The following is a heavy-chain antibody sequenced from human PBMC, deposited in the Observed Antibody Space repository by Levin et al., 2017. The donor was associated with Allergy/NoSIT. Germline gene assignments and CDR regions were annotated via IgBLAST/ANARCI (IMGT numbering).Heavy chain of an antibody. J-gene: IGHJ3*02. CDR1: GGTFSSYA. Sequence: ASVKVSCKASGGTFSSYAISWVRQAPGQGLEWMGRIIPILGIANYAQKFQGRVTITADKSTSTAYMELSSLRSEDTAVYYCARPQKGGVAVAGTSHGDAFDIWGQGTMVTVSS. CDR3: ARPQKGGVAVAGTSHGDAFDI. V-gene: IGHV1-69*04. D-gene: IGHD6-19*01. CDR2: IIPILGIA.